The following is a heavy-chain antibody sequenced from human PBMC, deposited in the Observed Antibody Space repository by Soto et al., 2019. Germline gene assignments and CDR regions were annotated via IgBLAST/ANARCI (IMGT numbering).Heavy chain of an antibody. CDR1: GFTFSSYW. V-gene: IGHV3-74*01. CDR2: INSDGSST. D-gene: IGHD6-19*01. Sequence: GGSLRLSCAASGFTFSSYWMHWVRQAPGKGLVWVSRINSDGSSTSYADSVKGRFTISRDNAKNTLYLQMNSLRAEDTAVYYCAIGRPLGVAGKRTRVYYYGMDVWGQGTTVTVSS. J-gene: IGHJ6*02. CDR3: AIGRPLGVAGKRTRVYYYGMDV.